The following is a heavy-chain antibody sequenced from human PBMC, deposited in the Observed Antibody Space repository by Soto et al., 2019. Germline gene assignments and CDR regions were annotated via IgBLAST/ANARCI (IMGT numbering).Heavy chain of an antibody. V-gene: IGHV3-11*01. CDR2: ISSRGTTI. Sequence: PGGSLRLSCAVSGFTFSDYYMSWIRQAPGKGLEWISYISSRGTTIYYADSVKGRFTISRDNAKNSLYLQMNSLRAEDTAVYYCGRESWGTIDYWGQGIPVTVSS. J-gene: IGHJ4*02. CDR1: GFTFSDYY. D-gene: IGHD7-27*01. CDR3: GRESWGTIDY.